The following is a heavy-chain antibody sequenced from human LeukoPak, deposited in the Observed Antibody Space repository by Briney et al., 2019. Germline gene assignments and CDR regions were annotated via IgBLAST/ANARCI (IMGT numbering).Heavy chain of an antibody. D-gene: IGHD2/OR15-2a*01. CDR3: ARDGASWRASLITFYYDAMDV. Sequence: ASVRVSCKASGYTFINYGISWVRQAPGQGLEWMGWISVYNGDTNYEQKFQGRVTMTTDTSTNTAYMGLRSLRSDDTAVYYYARDGASWRASLITFYYDAMDVWGQGTTVTVSS. V-gene: IGHV1-18*01. CDR2: ISVYNGDT. J-gene: IGHJ6*02. CDR1: GYTFINYG.